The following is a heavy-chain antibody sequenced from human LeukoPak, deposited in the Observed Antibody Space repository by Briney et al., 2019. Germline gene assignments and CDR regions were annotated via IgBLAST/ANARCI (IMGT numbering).Heavy chain of an antibody. V-gene: IGHV5-51*01. CDR3: ARLDVDTAMAVAATSGFDY. J-gene: IGHJ4*02. D-gene: IGHD5-18*01. Sequence: GESLKISCKGSGYSFTSYWIGWVRQMPGKGLEGMGIIYPGDSETRYSPSFQGQVTISADKSISTAYLQWSSLKASDTAMYYCARLDVDTAMAVAATSGFDYWGQGTLVTVSS. CDR2: IYPGDSET. CDR1: GYSFTSYW.